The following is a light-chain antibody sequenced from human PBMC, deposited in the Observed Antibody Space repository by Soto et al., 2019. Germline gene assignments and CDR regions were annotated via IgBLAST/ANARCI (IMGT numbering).Light chain of an antibody. CDR3: QQRSNWLRGIT. Sequence: EIVLTQSPATLSLSPGERATLSCRASQSVSSYLAWYQQKPGQAPRLLIYDASNRATGIPARFSGSVSGTDFTLTISSLEPEDFAVYYCQQRSNWLRGITFGQGTRLEIK. CDR1: QSVSSY. J-gene: IGKJ5*01. V-gene: IGKV3-11*01. CDR2: DAS.